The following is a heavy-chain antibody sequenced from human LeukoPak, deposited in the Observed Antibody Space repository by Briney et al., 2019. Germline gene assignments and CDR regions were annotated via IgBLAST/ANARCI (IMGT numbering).Heavy chain of an antibody. D-gene: IGHD2-15*01. CDR1: GFTLRSSA. CDR2: ISADSNTI. Sequence: GGSLRLSCAASGFTLRSSAMSWVRQAPGEGLEWLSYISADSNTIYYADSVKGRFTISRDNAKTSLYLQMNTLRDEDTAVYYCARDRAAPTWFFDLWGRGTLVLVSS. CDR3: ARDRAAPTWFFDL. J-gene: IGHJ2*01. V-gene: IGHV3-48*02.